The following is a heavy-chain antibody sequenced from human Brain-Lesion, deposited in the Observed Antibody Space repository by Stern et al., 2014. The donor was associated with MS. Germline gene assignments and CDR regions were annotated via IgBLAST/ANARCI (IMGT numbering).Heavy chain of an antibody. Sequence: EVQLVESGGGLVQPGGSLTISCTAAGFTFGNYWMNWVRQAPGKGLGGVANIKADGTAKNYVDSVKGPFTISRANARDSLYLQMNSLRGEDTALYYCARVYNTIYGIVTQRGSGMDVWGQGTTVIVSS. D-gene: IGHD3-3*01. CDR2: IKADGTAK. CDR1: GFTFGNYW. V-gene: IGHV3-7*01. J-gene: IGHJ6*02. CDR3: ARVYNTIYGIVTQRGSGMDV.